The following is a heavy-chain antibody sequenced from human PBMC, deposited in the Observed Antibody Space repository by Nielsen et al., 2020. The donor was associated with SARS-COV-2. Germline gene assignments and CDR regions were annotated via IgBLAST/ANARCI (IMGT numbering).Heavy chain of an antibody. D-gene: IGHD6-19*01. Sequence: GESLKISCAASGFTFSSYGMHWVRQAPGKGLEWVAVISYDGSNKYYADSVKGRFTISRDNSKNTLYLQMNSLRAEDTAVYYCATGAVAGVYYFDYWGQGTLVTVSS. CDR3: ATGAVAGVYYFDY. CDR1: GFTFSSYG. V-gene: IGHV3-30*03. CDR2: ISYDGSNK. J-gene: IGHJ4*02.